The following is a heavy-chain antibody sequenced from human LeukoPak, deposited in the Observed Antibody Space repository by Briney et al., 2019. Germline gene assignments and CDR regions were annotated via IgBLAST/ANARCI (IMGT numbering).Heavy chain of an antibody. J-gene: IGHJ5*02. D-gene: IGHD6-19*01. V-gene: IGHV1-69*01. CDR3: ARDIAVAGTVWFDP. Sequence: SVKVSCRASGGTFSSYAISWVRQAPGQGLEWMGGIIPIFGTANYAQKFQGRVTITADESTSTAYMELSSLRSEDTAVYYCARDIAVAGTVWFDPWGQGTLVTVSS. CDR2: IIPIFGTA. CDR1: GGTFSSYA.